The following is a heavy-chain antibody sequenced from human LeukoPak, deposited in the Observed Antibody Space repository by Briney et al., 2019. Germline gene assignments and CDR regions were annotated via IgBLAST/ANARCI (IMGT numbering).Heavy chain of an antibody. V-gene: IGHV4-4*02. CDR2: INHSGST. J-gene: IGHJ5*02. D-gene: IGHD6-13*01. CDR3: ARATRGSSRVSGIAAAGTGWFDP. CDR1: GGSISSSNW. Sequence: SGTLSLTCAVSGGSISSSNWWSWVRQPPGKGLEWIGEINHSGSTNYNPSLKSRVTISVDKSKNQFSLKLSSVTAADTAVYYCARATRGSSRVSGIAAAGTGWFDPWGQGTLVTVSS.